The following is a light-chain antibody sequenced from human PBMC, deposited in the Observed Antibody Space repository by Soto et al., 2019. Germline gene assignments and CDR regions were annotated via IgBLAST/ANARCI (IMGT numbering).Light chain of an antibody. CDR2: EVT. V-gene: IGLV2-8*01. J-gene: IGLJ3*02. CDR1: SSDVGGYNY. Sequence: QSALTQPPSASGSPGQSVTISCTGTSSDVGGYNYVSWYQQYPGRAPKLMIYEVTKRPSGVPDRFSGSKSGNTASLTVSGLQAEAEADDYCSSYAASNNFYFVFGGGTKVTVL. CDR3: SSYAASNNFYFV.